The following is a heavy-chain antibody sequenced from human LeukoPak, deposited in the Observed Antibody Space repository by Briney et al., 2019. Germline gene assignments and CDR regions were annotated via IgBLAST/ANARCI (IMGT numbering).Heavy chain of an antibody. CDR2: IRGNGAT. CDR1: GVSFSSFA. CDR3: AKASWVSSTDAVR. D-gene: IGHD3-16*01. J-gene: IGHJ4*02. V-gene: IGHV3-23*01. Sequence: PGGSLRLSCAASGVSFSSFAMSWGGQGPARGLEWCSSIRGNGATFYAASVKGRFTLSSDSSRNTVYFQLNNLRVEDTAIYYCAKASWVSSTDAVRWGQGTLVTVSS.